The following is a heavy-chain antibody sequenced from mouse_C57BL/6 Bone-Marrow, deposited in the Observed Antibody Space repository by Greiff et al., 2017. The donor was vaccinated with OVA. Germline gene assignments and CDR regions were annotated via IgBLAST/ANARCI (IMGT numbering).Heavy chain of an antibody. V-gene: IGHV1-62-2*01. CDR3: ARHERGGAQAHYFDY. CDR1: GYTFTEYT. CDR2: FYPGSGSI. Sequence: VKLMESGAELVKPGASVKLSCKASGYTFTEYTIHWVKQRSGQGLEWIGWFYPGSGSIKYNEKFKDKATLTADKSSSTVYMELSRLTSEDSAVYFCARHERGGAQAHYFDYWGQGTTLTVSS. J-gene: IGHJ2*01. D-gene: IGHD3-2*02.